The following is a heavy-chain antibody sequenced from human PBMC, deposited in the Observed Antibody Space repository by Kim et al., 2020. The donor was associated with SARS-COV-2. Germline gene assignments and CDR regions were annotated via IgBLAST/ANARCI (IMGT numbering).Heavy chain of an antibody. CDR1: GFTFSSYA. D-gene: IGHD2-15*01. J-gene: IGHJ4*02. CDR2: ISGSGGST. V-gene: IGHV3-23*01. Sequence: GGSLRLSCAASGFTFSSYAMSWVRQAPGKGLELVSAISGSGGSTYYADSVKGRFTISRDNSKNTLYLQMNSLRAEDTAVYYCAKEGGFGRHQYCSGGSCYSFVESDYLDFWDQGTLVTVSS. CDR3: AKEGGFGRHQYCSGGSCYSFVESDYLDF.